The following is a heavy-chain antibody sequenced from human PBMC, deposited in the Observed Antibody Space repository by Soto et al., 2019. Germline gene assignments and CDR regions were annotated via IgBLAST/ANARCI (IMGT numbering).Heavy chain of an antibody. Sequence: SETLSLNCTVSGGSTSGDNYWSWIRQPPGKGLEWIGHIYYSGNTDYNPSLKSRLAISIDTSKNQFSLKLSSVTAADTAVYFCAREGGESSDGLYYFDSWGQGSLVTVSS. V-gene: IGHV4-30-4*01. CDR2: IYYSGNT. D-gene: IGHD3-16*01. J-gene: IGHJ4*02. CDR3: AREGGESSDGLYYFDS. CDR1: GGSTSGDNY.